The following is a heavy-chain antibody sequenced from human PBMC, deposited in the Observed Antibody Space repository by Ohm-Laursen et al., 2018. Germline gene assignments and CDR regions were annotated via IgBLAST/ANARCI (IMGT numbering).Heavy chain of an antibody. Sequence: SLRLSCAASGFTFSSYAMHWVRQAPGKGLEWVAVISYDGSNKYYADSVKGRFTISRDNSNNTLYLQMNSLRAEDTAVYYCARDPAYCTNGVCYNFDYWGQGTLVTVSS. CDR1: GFTFSSYA. CDR3: ARDPAYCTNGVCYNFDY. D-gene: IGHD2-8*01. CDR2: ISYDGSNK. J-gene: IGHJ4*02. V-gene: IGHV3-30-3*01.